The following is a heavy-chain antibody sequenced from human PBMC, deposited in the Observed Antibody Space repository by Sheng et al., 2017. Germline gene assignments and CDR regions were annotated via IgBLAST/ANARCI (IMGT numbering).Heavy chain of an antibody. V-gene: IGHV4-34*01. J-gene: IGHJ4*02. CDR3: ARRGYYLSRVDY. D-gene: IGHD3-22*01. Sequence: QVQLQQWGAGLLKPSETLSLTCAVYGGSFSGYYWSWIRQPPGKGLEWIGEINHSGSTNYNPSLKSRVTISVDTSKNQFSLKLSSVTAADTAVYYCARRGYYLSRVDYWGQGTPVTVSS. CDR1: GGSFSGYY. CDR2: INHSGST.